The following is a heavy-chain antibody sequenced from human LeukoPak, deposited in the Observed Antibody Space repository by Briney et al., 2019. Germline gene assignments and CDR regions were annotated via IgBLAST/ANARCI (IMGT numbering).Heavy chain of an antibody. Sequence: GGSLRLSCAASGFTFSSYGMHWVRQAPGKGLEWVAVISYDGSNKYYADSVKGRFTISRDNSKNTLYLQMNSLRAEDTAAYYCAKGPDYGDYWGQGTLVTVSS. CDR1: GFTFSSYG. J-gene: IGHJ4*02. CDR3: AKGPDYGDY. V-gene: IGHV3-30*18. CDR2: ISYDGSNK.